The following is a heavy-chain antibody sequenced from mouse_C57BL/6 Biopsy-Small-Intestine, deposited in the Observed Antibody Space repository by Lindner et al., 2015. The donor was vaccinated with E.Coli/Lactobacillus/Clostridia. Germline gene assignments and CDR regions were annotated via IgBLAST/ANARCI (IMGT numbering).Heavy chain of an antibody. CDR3: ARSDDGYFGNWYFDV. CDR2: INPSSGYT. J-gene: IGHJ1*03. Sequence: VQLQESGAELAKPGASVKLSCKASGYTFTSYWMHWVKQRPGQGLEWIGYINPSSGYTKYNHKFKDKATLTADKSSSTAYMQLSSLTYEDSAVYYCARSDDGYFGNWYFDVWGTGTTVTVSS. D-gene: IGHD2-3*01. V-gene: IGHV1-7*01. CDR1: GYTFTSYW.